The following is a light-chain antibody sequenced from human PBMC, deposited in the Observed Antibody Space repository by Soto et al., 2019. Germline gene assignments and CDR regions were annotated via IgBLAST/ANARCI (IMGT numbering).Light chain of an antibody. Sequence: QSVLTQPPSVSGAPGQRVTISCTGSSSNIGARYDVHWYQQLPGTAPKLLIYDAINRPSGVPDRFSGSKSGTSSSLAITGLQAEDEAEYYCQSYDSSLSGVVFGGGTKLTVL. CDR3: QSYDSSLSGVV. J-gene: IGLJ2*01. V-gene: IGLV1-40*01. CDR2: DAI. CDR1: SSNIGARYD.